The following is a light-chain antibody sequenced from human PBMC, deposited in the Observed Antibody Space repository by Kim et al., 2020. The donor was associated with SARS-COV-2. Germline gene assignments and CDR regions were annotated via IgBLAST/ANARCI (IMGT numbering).Light chain of an antibody. CDR3: SSYTSDNVI. Sequence: PGQSITIYCTGTSSDIGGRNYVSWYQQHPGKAPELMIYDVSYRPSGISNRFSGSKSGNTASLTISGLQAEDEADYYCSSYTSDNVIFGGGTQLTVL. CDR1: SSDIGGRNY. V-gene: IGLV2-14*03. CDR2: DVS. J-gene: IGLJ2*01.